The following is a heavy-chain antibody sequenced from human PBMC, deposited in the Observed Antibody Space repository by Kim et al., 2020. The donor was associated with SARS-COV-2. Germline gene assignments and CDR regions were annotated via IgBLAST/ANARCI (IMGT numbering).Heavy chain of an antibody. CDR3: ASTRVEGLRYFAR. D-gene: IGHD3-9*01. J-gene: IGHJ4*02. V-gene: IGHV4-34*01. CDR1: GGSFSGYY. Sequence: SETLSLTCAVYGGSFSGYYWSWIRQPPGKGLEWIGEINHSGSTNYNPSLKSRVTISVDTSKNQFSLKLSSVTAADTAVYYCASTRVEGLRYFARWGQGTLVTVSS. CDR2: INHSGST.